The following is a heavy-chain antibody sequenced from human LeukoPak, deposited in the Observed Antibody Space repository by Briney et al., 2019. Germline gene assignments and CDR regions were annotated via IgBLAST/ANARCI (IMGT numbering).Heavy chain of an antibody. CDR2: MNPNSGNT. CDR1: GYTFTSYD. V-gene: IGHV1-8*01. J-gene: IGHJ6*03. Sequence: GASVKVSCKASGYTFTSYDINWVRQATGQGLEWMGWMNPNSGNTGYAQKFQGRVTITRNTSISTAYMELSSLRSEDTAVYYCARGRSYDFWSGYYRGGNYYYYYMDVWGKGTTVTVSS. D-gene: IGHD3-3*01. CDR3: ARGRSYDFWSGYYRGGNYYYYYMDV.